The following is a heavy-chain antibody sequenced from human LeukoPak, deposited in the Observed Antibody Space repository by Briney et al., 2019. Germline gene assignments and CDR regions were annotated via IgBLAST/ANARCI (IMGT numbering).Heavy chain of an antibody. CDR3: AARDNGNDLFSYHGMDV. CDR1: GGSLRRYA. J-gene: IGHJ6*04. D-gene: IGHD1-1*01. V-gene: IGHV1-69*06. Sequence: SVKVSCKASGGSLRRYAFAWVRQAPGQGLEWMGGIMPVLDTGSYAQGFQGIVTITADRSTSTAYMELRSLRPEDTALYYCAARDNGNDLFSYHGMDVWGNGTTVTVSS. CDR2: IMPVLDTG.